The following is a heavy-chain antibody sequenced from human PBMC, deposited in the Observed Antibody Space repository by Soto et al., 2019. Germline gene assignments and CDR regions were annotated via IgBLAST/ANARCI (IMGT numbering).Heavy chain of an antibody. Sequence: EVPLVESGGGLVQPGRSLRLSCAASGFTFDDYGMHWVRQAPGKGLEWVSGISWNSGSIGYADSVKGRFTISRDNARNSLYLQMNSLRAEDTALYYCAKGRGNWNDGDGFDIWGQGTTVTVSS. CDR2: ISWNSGSI. J-gene: IGHJ3*02. D-gene: IGHD1-1*01. CDR1: GFTFDDYG. V-gene: IGHV3-9*01. CDR3: AKGRGNWNDGDGFDI.